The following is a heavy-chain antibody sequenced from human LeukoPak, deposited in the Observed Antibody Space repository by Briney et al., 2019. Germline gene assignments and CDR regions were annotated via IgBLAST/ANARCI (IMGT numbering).Heavy chain of an antibody. CDR3: AKDPTSYSSSWYGWFDP. CDR2: IRYDGSNK. J-gene: IGHJ5*02. V-gene: IGHV3-30*02. Sequence: GGSLRLSCAASGFTFSSYGMHWVHQAPGKGLEWVAFIRYDGSNKYYADSVKGRFTISRDNSKNTLYLQMNSLRAEDTAVYYCAKDPTSYSSSWYGWFDPWGQGTLVTVSS. CDR1: GFTFSSYG. D-gene: IGHD6-13*01.